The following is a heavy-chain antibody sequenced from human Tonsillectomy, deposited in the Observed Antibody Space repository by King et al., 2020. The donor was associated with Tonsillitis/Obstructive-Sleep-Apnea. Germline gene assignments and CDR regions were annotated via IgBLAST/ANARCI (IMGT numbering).Heavy chain of an antibody. CDR2: IWYDGSNK. D-gene: IGHD6-6*01. CDR1: GFTFSSYG. J-gene: IGHJ6*03. CDR3: ARDPGIAARYYYYYMDV. V-gene: IGHV3-33*01. Sequence: VQLVESGGGVVQPGRSLRLYCAASGFTFSSYGMHWVRQAPGKGLEWVAVIWYDGSNKYYADSVKGRFTISRDNSKNTLYLQMNSLRAEDTAVYYCARDPGIAARYYYYYMDVWGKGTTVTVSS.